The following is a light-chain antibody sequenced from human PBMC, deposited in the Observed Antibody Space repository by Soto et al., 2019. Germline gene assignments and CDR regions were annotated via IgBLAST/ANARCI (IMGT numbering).Light chain of an antibody. J-gene: IGKJ1*01. CDR1: QGISNY. V-gene: IGKV1-27*01. CDR3: QKYDSAPWT. CDR2: AAS. Sequence: DIPMTQSPSSLSASVGDRVTITCRARQGISNYLAWYQQKPGKVPKLLIYAASTLQSGVPSRFSGSGSGTDFTLTISSLPPEDLATYYCQKYDSAPWTFGQGTKVEIK.